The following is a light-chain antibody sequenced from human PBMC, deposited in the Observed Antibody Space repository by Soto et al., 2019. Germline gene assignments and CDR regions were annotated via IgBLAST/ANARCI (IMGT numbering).Light chain of an antibody. Sequence: QSALTQPASVSGSAGQSITISCSGTMRDVGAYNLVSWYQQHPGTAPKLMIYEGSKRPSGVSNRFSGSKSGNTASLTISGLQAEDEADYYCCSYAGSSTLVVFGGGTKLTVL. J-gene: IGLJ2*01. CDR3: CSYAGSSTLVV. V-gene: IGLV2-23*01. CDR1: MRDVGAYNL. CDR2: EGS.